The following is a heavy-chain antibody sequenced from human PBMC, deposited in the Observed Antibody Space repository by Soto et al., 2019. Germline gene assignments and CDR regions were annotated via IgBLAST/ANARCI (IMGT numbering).Heavy chain of an antibody. CDR1: GFTFSSYA. V-gene: IGHV3-23*01. Sequence: EVQLLESGGGLVQPGGSLRLSCAASGFTFSSYAMTWVRQAPGKGLEWVSALSGSGVSTYYADSVKGRFTISRDNSKNTLYLQMYSPRAEDTAVYYCAKGGGSKDYYDTSGYYLYYYYAMDVWGQGTTVTVSS. CDR3: AKGGGSKDYYDTSGYYLYYYYAMDV. J-gene: IGHJ6*02. D-gene: IGHD3-22*01. CDR2: LSGSGVST.